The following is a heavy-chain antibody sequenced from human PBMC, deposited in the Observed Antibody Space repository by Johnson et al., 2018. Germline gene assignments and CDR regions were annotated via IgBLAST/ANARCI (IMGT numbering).Heavy chain of an antibody. V-gene: IGHV3-23*04. J-gene: IGHJ6*03. Sequence: VQLVQSGGGLVQPGGSLRLSCAASGFSFSSYAMAWVRQAPGKGLEWVSAMSGGGASTYYADSVKGRFTMSRDNSKNTLFLQMNSLRAGEQAMYYCAKDPYSYDGSAYSTSYYYYYMDVWGKGTTVTVSS. CDR3: AKDPYSYDGSAYSTSYYYYYMDV. CDR1: GFSFSSYA. CDR2: MSGGGAST. D-gene: IGHD3-22*01.